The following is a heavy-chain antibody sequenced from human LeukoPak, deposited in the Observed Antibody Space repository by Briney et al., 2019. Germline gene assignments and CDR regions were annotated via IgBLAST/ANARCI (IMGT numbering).Heavy chain of an antibody. V-gene: IGHV4-39*07. J-gene: IGHJ6*02. D-gene: IGHD5-12*01. CDR2: IYYSGST. CDR3: ARDKGIGYDYGSVWGMDV. Sequence: SETLSLTGTVSGGSISSSSYYWGWIRQPPGKGLEWIGSIYYSGSTYYNPSLKSRVTISVDTSKNQFSLKLSSVTAADTAVYYCARDKGIGYDYGSVWGMDVWGQGTTVTVSS. CDR1: GGSISSSSYY.